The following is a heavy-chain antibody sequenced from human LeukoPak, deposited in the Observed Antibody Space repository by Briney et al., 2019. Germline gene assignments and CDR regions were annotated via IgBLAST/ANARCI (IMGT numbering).Heavy chain of an antibody. CDR2: INHSGST. V-gene: IGHV4-34*01. CDR3: ATLRGRGYYYYYGMDV. J-gene: IGHJ6*02. CDR1: GGSFSGYY. D-gene: IGHD2-15*01. Sequence: SETLSLTCAVYGGSFSGYYCSWIRQPPGKGLEWIGEINHSGSTNYNPSLKSRVTISVDTSKNQFSLKLSSVTAADTAVYYCATLRGRGYYYYYGMDVWGQGTTVTVSS.